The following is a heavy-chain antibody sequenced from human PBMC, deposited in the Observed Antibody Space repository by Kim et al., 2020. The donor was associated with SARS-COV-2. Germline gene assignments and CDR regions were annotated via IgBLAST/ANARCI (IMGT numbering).Heavy chain of an antibody. CDR3: ARQSRYFDWLLNY. J-gene: IGHJ4*02. V-gene: IGHV5-51*01. Sequence: YSPSFQGQVTISADKSISTAYLQWSSLKASDTAMYYCARQSRYFDWLLNYWGQGTLVTVSS. D-gene: IGHD3-9*01.